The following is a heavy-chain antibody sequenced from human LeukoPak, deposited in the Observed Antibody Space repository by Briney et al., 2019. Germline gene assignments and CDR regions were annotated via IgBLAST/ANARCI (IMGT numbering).Heavy chain of an antibody. CDR1: EFSFNNFA. Sequence: GGSLRLSCAASEFSFNNFAMYWVRQAPGKGLEWLAVISYDGSITYYADSVKGRFTISRDNSNNTLHLQMNSLRAEDTALYYCARDKRIAVAGYYFDYWGQGTLVTVSS. D-gene: IGHD6-19*01. J-gene: IGHJ4*02. CDR2: ISYDGSIT. CDR3: ARDKRIAVAGYYFDY. V-gene: IGHV3-30-3*01.